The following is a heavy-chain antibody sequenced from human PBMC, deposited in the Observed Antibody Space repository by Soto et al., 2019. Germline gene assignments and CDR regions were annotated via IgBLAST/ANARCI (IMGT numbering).Heavy chain of an antibody. V-gene: IGHV5-10-1*01. J-gene: IGHJ6*01. Sequence: EVQLVQSGAEVKKPGESLRISCKGSGYSFTSYWISWVRQMPGKGLEGMGRIDPSDSYTIYSPSFQGHVTISADKSISTAYLPWSSLKASDTAMYYCARHIVVVPAVLYYGMDVWGQGTTVTVSS. CDR3: ARHIVVVPAVLYYGMDV. CDR2: IDPSDSYT. CDR1: GYSFTSYW. D-gene: IGHD2-2*01.